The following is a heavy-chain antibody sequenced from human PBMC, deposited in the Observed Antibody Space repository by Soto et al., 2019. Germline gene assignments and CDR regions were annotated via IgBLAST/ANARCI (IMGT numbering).Heavy chain of an antibody. V-gene: IGHV3-23*05. CDR2: IDSDGTDT. CDR3: AKGRLAVGSDWFDS. J-gene: IGHJ5*01. D-gene: IGHD1-26*01. Sequence: GGSLRLSCEASGFTFYTYAMIWVRQAPGKGLEWVTAIDSDGTDTYYADFVKGRFTVSRDNSKNTLYLQMRSLTAEDTALYYCAKGRLAVGSDWFDSWGPGTLVTVSS. CDR1: GFTFYTYA.